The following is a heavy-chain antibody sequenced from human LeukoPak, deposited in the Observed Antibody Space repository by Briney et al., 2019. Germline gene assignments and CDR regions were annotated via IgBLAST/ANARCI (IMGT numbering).Heavy chain of an antibody. J-gene: IGHJ5*02. V-gene: IGHV4-59*12. D-gene: IGHD3-10*01. CDR1: GGSISSYY. Sequence: SETLSLTCTVSGGSISSYYWSWIRQPPGKGLEWIGYIYYSGSTNYNPSLKSRVTISVDTSKNQFSLKLSSVTAADTAVYYCARDADYYGSGSYYSWFDPWGQGTLVTVSS. CDR2: IYYSGST. CDR3: ARDADYYGSGSYYSWFDP.